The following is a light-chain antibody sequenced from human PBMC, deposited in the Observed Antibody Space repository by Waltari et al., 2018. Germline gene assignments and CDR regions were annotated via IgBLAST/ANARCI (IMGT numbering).Light chain of an antibody. CDR3: SSYTSSDTPV. V-gene: IGLV2-14*01. CDR1: SSDVGGYTF. CDR2: DVS. Sequence: QSALTQPASVSGSPGQSITISCTGTSSDVGGYTFVSWYQQHPGKAPKLMIYDVSNRPSGVSNRFSGPKSGNTASLTISGLQAEDEADYYCSSYTSSDTPVFGTGTKVTVV. J-gene: IGLJ1*01.